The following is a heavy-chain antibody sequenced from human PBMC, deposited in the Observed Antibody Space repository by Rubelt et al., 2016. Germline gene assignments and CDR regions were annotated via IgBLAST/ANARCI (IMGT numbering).Heavy chain of an antibody. CDR3: ATGTIFGVVKDAFDI. CDR1: GGSISSYY. J-gene: IGHJ3*02. D-gene: IGHD3-3*01. CDR2: SSYSGST. V-gene: IGHV4-59*12. Sequence: GGSISSYYWSWIRQPPGKGLEWIGYSSYSGSTNYNPSLKSRVSISVDTSKNQFSLKLSSVTAADTAVYYCATGTIFGVVKDAFDIWGQGTMVTVSA.